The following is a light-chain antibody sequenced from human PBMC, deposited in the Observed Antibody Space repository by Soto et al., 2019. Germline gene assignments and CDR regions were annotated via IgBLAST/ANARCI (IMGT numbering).Light chain of an antibody. CDR1: SSDIGAYNY. CDR2: EVS. J-gene: IGLJ3*02. CDR3: SSYTTSTSLV. Sequence: QSALTQPASVSGSPGQSITISCPGTSSDIGAYNYVSWYQQHPGKAPKLMIYEVSNRPSGVSNRLSGAKSGNTASLTISGLQAEDEADYYCSSYTTSTSLVFGGVTKLTFL. V-gene: IGLV2-14*01.